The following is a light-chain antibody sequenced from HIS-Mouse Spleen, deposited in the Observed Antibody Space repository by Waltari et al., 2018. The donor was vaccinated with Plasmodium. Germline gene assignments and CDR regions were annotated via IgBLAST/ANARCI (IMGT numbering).Light chain of an antibody. CDR2: RDS. V-gene: IGLV3-9*01. CDR3: QVWDRSTV. Sequence: SYELTQPLSVSVALGQTARITCGGNNIGSKNVHWYQQKPGQAPGLVIYRDSNRPSGIPERFSGSNSGNTATLTISRAQAGDEADYYCQVWDRSTVFGGGTKLTVL. J-gene: IGLJ3*02. CDR1: NIGSKN.